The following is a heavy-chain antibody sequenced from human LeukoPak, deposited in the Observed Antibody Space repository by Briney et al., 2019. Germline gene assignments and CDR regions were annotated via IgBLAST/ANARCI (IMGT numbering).Heavy chain of an antibody. CDR3: ARDKRMRMFDY. Sequence: GGSLRLSCAASGFTFSDHYMSWIRQAPGKGLEWVSYISGSGSTIYYADSVKGRFTISRDNAKNSLYLQMNSLRAEDTAVYYCARDKRMRMFDYWGQGTLVTVSS. V-gene: IGHV3-11*01. D-gene: IGHD2/OR15-2a*01. CDR2: ISGSGSTI. CDR1: GFTFSDHY. J-gene: IGHJ4*02.